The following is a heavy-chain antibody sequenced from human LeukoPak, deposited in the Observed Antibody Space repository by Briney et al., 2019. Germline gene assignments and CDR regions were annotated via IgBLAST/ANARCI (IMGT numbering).Heavy chain of an antibody. CDR1: GGSISSYY. J-gene: IGHJ6*02. Sequence: SKTLSLTCTVSGGSISSYYWSWIRQPPGKGLEWIGYIYYSGSTNYNPSLKSRVTISVDTSNNQFSLKLSSVTAADTAVYYCARVGGTNYYYYGMDVWGQGTTVTVSS. CDR2: IYYSGST. CDR3: ARVGGTNYYYYGMDV. D-gene: IGHD1-1*01. V-gene: IGHV4-59*01.